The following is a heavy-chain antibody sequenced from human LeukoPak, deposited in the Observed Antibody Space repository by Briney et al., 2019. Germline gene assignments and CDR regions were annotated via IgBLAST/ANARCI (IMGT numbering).Heavy chain of an antibody. CDR2: ISSANSYI. CDR1: GFTFSSYA. CDR3: ATDPWQHLTYFDY. D-gene: IGHD6-13*01. Sequence: GGSLRLSCAASGFTFSSYAMSWVRQAPGKGLEWVSSISSANSYIYYADSVQGRFTISRDNAKNSLYLQMNSLRAEDTAVYYCATDPWQHLTYFDYWGQGTLVTVSS. V-gene: IGHV3-21*01. J-gene: IGHJ4*02.